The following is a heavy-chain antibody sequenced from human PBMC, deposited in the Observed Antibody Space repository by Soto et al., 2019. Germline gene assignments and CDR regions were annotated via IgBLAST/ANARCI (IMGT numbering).Heavy chain of an antibody. D-gene: IGHD3-10*01. V-gene: IGHV3-30*18. Sequence: QVQLLESGGGVVQPGRSLRLSCAASGFIFSSYAMHWVRQAPGKGLEWVAVISHGGNEKYYADSVEGRFTISRDNSKNMVHLQMNGLRPEDTAVYYCAKVSSDRGYYYFAMDVWGQGTTVTVSS. J-gene: IGHJ6*02. CDR2: ISHGGNEK. CDR3: AKVSSDRGYYYFAMDV. CDR1: GFIFSSYA.